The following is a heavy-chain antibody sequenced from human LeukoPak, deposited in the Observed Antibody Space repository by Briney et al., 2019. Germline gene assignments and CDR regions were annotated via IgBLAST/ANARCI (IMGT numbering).Heavy chain of an antibody. V-gene: IGHV3-74*01. D-gene: IGHD6-13*01. CDR3: ARVGGSSWLNWYFDL. CDR1: GFTFSSYW. CDR2: INSDGSST. J-gene: IGHJ2*01. Sequence: GGSLRLSCAASGFTFSSYWMHWVRQAPGKGLVWVSRINSDGSSTTYAGSVKGRFTISRDNAKNTLYLQMNSLRAEDTAVYYCARVGGSSWLNWYFDLWGGGTLVTVSS.